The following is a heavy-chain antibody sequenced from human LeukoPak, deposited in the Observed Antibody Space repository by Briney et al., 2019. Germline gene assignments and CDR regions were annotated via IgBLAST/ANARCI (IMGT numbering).Heavy chain of an antibody. D-gene: IGHD3-10*01. CDR3: ARESNYHGSGTGWFDP. Sequence: SETLSLTCAVSGGSISSNGYSWSWIRQPPGKGLEWIGYIYYSGSTYYNPSLKSRVTISVDTSKNQFSLKLSSVTAADTAVYYCARESNYHGSGTGWFDPWGQGTLVTVSS. J-gene: IGHJ5*02. CDR1: GGSISSNGYS. CDR2: IYYSGST. V-gene: IGHV4-30-4*07.